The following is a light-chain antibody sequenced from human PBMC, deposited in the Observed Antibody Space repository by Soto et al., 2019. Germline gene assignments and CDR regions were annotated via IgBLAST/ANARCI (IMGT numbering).Light chain of an antibody. CDR1: SSNIGAGYD. CDR3: QSYGSSLTVV. Sequence: QSVLTQPPSASGAPGQRVTISCTGSSSNIGAGYDVPWYQQLPGTAPKLLIYGNSNRPSGVTDRFSGSKSGTSASLAITGLEAEDEADYYSQSYGSSLTVVFGGGTKVTVL. V-gene: IGLV1-40*01. J-gene: IGLJ2*01. CDR2: GNS.